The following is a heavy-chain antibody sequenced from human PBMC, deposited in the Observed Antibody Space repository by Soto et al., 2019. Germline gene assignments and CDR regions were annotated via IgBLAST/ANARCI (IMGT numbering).Heavy chain of an antibody. Sequence: EVELVESGGGLVKPGGSLRLSCAASGFTFGNAWMNWVRQAPGKGLEWVGRIKSKTDGGTSDYGASVKGRVTISRDDSRHRMYLQMDRLEIEDTAIYYCTAAMADWGQGTLVTVSS. D-gene: IGHD3-10*01. CDR3: TAAMAD. CDR1: GFTFGNAW. CDR2: IKSKTDGGTS. V-gene: IGHV3-15*07. J-gene: IGHJ4*02.